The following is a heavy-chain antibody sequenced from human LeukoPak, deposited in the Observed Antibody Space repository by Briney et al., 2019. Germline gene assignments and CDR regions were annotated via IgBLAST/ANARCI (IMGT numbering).Heavy chain of an antibody. CDR1: GFTFSSYG. J-gene: IGHJ3*02. D-gene: IGHD3-22*01. CDR3: ARAFYYDSSGYYYVGYDAFDI. CDR2: IYSGGST. Sequence: PGGSLRLSCAASGFTFSSYGVSWVRQAPAKGLEWVSVIYSGGSTYYADSVKGRFTISRDNSKNTLYLQMNSLRAEDTAVYYCARAFYYDSSGYYYVGYDAFDIWGQGTMVTVSS. V-gene: IGHV3-53*01.